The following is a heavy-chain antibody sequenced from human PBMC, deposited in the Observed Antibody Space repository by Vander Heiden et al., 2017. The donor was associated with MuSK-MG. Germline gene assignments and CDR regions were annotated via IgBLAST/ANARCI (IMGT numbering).Heavy chain of an antibody. V-gene: IGHV1-2*02. CDR1: GYTFTASY. CDR2: INPISGGT. J-gene: IGHJ6*02. CDR3: ARDRTTVTTPWGYYGMDV. Sequence: QVQLVQSGAEVKKPGASVKVSCKASGYTFTASYMHWVRQAPGQGLEWMGWINPISGGTNYAQKFQGRVTMTRDTSISTAYMELSRLRSDDTAVYYCARDRTTVTTPWGYYGMDVWGQGTTVTVSS. D-gene: IGHD4-17*01.